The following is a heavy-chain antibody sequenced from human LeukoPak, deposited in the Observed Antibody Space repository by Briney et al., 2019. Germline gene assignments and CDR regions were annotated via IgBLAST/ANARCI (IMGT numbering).Heavy chain of an antibody. D-gene: IGHD3-10*01. CDR2: IYTSGST. J-gene: IGHJ6*03. CDR1: GGSISSGSYY. Sequence: PSQTLSLTCTVSGGSISSGSYYWSWIRQPAGKGLEWIGRIYTSGSTNYNPSLKSRVTISVDTSKNQFSLKLSSVTAADTAVYYCARGGHYYGSGSQGFYYMDVWGKGTTVTVSS. V-gene: IGHV4-61*02. CDR3: ARGGHYYGSGSQGFYYMDV.